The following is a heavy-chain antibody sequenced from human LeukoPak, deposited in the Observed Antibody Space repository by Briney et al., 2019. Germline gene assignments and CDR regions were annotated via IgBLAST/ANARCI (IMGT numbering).Heavy chain of an antibody. CDR3: ARGPPRHSSETRNWFDP. CDR2: INHSGST. Sequence: SETLSLTCAVYGGSFSGYYWSWIRQPPGKGLEWIGEINHSGSTNYNPSLKSRVTISVDTSKNQFSLKLSSVTAADTAVYYCARGPPRHSSETRNWFDPWGQGTLVTVSS. CDR1: GGSFSGYY. V-gene: IGHV4-34*01. D-gene: IGHD3-22*01. J-gene: IGHJ5*02.